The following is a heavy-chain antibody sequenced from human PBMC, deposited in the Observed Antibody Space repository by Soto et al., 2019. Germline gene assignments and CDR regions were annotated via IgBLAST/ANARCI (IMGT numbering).Heavy chain of an antibody. D-gene: IGHD1-1*01. CDR2: INPSGGST. J-gene: IGHJ4*02. V-gene: IGHV1-46*01. CDR1: GYTFTSYY. Sequence: QVQLVQSGAEVKKPGASVKVSCKASGYTFTSYYMHWVRQAPGQGLEWMVIINPSGGSTSYAQKFQGRVTMTRDTSTSTVYMELSSLRSEDTAVYYCARAVHVQLERRPLDYWGQGTLVTVSS. CDR3: ARAVHVQLERRPLDY.